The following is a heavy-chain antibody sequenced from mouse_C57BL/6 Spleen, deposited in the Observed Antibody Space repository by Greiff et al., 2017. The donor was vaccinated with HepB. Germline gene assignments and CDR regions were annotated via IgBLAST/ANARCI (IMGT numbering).Heavy chain of an antibody. D-gene: IGHD4-1*01. Sequence: EVQLQQSGPGMVKPSQSLSLTCTVTGYSITSGYDWHWIRHFPGNKLEWMGYISYSGSTNYNPSLKSRISITHDTSKNHFFLKLNSVTTEDTATYYCARRTGTGLFDYWGQGTTLTVSS. V-gene: IGHV3-1*01. CDR3: ARRTGTGLFDY. J-gene: IGHJ2*01. CDR1: GYSITSGYD. CDR2: ISYSGST.